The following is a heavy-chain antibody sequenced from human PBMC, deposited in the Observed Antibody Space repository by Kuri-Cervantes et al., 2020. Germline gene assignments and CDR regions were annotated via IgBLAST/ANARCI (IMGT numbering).Heavy chain of an antibody. V-gene: IGHV1-2*04. J-gene: IGHJ6*03. D-gene: IGHD3-3*01. CDR1: GYTFTGYY. CDR2: INPNSGGT. CDR3: ARIKILEWHYYYYYMDV. Sequence: ASVKVSCKASGYTFTGYYMHWVRQAPGQGLEWMGWINPNSGGTNYAQKFQGWVTMTRDTSISTAYMELSRLRSDDTAVYYCARIKILEWHYYYYYMDVWGKGTTVTVSS.